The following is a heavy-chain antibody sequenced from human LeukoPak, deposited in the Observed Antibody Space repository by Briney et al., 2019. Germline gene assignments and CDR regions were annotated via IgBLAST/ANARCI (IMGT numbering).Heavy chain of an antibody. D-gene: IGHD2-2*01. V-gene: IGHV1-2*02. CDR3: ARWSGAQRAFDI. CDR1: GYTFSGYY. Sequence: ASVKVSCKASGYTFSGYYMHWVRQAPGQGLEWMGWINANTGGTNYAQKFQGRVTMTRDTSISTAYMELSSLRSEDTAVYYCARWSGAQRAFDIWGQGTMVTVSS. J-gene: IGHJ3*02. CDR2: INANTGGT.